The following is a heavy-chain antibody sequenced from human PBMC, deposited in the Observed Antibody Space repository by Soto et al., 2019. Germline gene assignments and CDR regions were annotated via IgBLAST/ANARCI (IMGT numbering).Heavy chain of an antibody. V-gene: IGHV1-3*01. Sequence: EASVKVSCKASGYTFTLYAMHWVRQAPGQRLEWMGWINAANGNTKSSQKFQGRVTFTRDTSASTGYIELSTLNSADTAVYYCARDQRRDYDFWSGYSQGFDYWGQGTPVTVSS. CDR2: INAANGNT. J-gene: IGHJ4*02. CDR3: ARDQRRDYDFWSGYSQGFDY. D-gene: IGHD3-3*01. CDR1: GYTFTLYA.